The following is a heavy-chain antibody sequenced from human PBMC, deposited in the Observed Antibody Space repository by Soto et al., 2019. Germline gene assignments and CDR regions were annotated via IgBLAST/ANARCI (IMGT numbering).Heavy chain of an antibody. CDR1: GYTFTGYY. CDR2: INPNSGGT. Sequence: ASVKVSCKASGYTFTGYYMHWVRQAPGQGLEWMGWINPNSGGTNYAQKFQGRVTMTRDASISTAYMELSRLRSDDTAVYYCARAGRGVVTPSHYWGQGTLVTVSS. V-gene: IGHV1-2*02. CDR3: ARAGRGVVTPSHY. J-gene: IGHJ4*02. D-gene: IGHD3-3*01.